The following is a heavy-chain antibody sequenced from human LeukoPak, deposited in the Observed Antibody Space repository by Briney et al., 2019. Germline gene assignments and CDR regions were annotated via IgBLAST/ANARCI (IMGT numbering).Heavy chain of an antibody. CDR3: ARRYSSSWYWDSDYFDY. J-gene: IGHJ4*02. D-gene: IGHD6-13*01. CDR1: GGTFSSYA. Sequence: SVTVSCKASGGTFSSYAISWVRQAPGQGLEWMGGIIPIFGTANYAQKFQGRVTITADESTSTAYMELSSLRSEDTAVYYCARRYSSSWYWDSDYFDYWGQGTLVTVSS. V-gene: IGHV1-69*13. CDR2: IIPIFGTA.